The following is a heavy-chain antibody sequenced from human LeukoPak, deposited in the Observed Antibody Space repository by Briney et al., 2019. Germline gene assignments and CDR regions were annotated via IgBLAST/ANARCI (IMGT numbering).Heavy chain of an antibody. D-gene: IGHD3-16*01. Sequence: GASVKVSCKATGYMFTRHYIHWVRQAPGQGLGWMGIINPSDGSTNYAQKFQGRVTMTTDTSTTTVYMELSSLRSEDTAVYHCAREGGGLGYFDSWGQGTLVTVSS. J-gene: IGHJ4*02. V-gene: IGHV1-46*01. CDR2: INPSDGST. CDR1: GYMFTRHY. CDR3: AREGGGLGYFDS.